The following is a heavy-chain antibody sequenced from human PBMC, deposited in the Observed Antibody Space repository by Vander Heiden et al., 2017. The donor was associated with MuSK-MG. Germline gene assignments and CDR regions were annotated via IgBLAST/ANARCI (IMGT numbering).Heavy chain of an antibody. D-gene: IGHD2-2*01. V-gene: IGHV4-31*03. CDR1: GDSITSGFYF. Sequence: QVQLQESGPGLVKPSQTLSLTCTVFGDSITSGFYFWTWIRQHPGKGLEWIGYIHHSGSTYYNLSLKSRLTISVDTSKNQWSLRLSSVTAADTAVYFCARATEYQYVPFWGQGTPVTVSS. CDR3: ARATEYQYVPF. CDR2: IHHSGST. J-gene: IGHJ4*02.